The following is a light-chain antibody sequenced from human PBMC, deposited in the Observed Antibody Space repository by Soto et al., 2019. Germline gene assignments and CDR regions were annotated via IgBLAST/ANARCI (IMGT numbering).Light chain of an antibody. Sequence: QSVLTQPASVSGSPGLSITISCTGTSSDVGGYNYVSWYQQHPGKAPKLMIHDVSDRPSGVSNRFSGSKSGNTASLIISGLQAEDEADYYCSSYTSSSTYVFGTGTKVTVL. CDR1: SSDVGGYNY. V-gene: IGLV2-14*01. CDR2: DVS. J-gene: IGLJ1*01. CDR3: SSYTSSSTYV.